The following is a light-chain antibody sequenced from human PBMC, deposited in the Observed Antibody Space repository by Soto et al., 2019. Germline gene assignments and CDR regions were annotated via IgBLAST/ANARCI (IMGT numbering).Light chain of an antibody. V-gene: IGKV1-12*01. CDR2: TAS. Sequence: DIQITQSPSSVSASVGDRVTITCRASQGISSWLAWYQQKPGKAPKPLIYTASTLQSGVPSRFSGSGAGAEFTLTITGLQPEDFATYFCQQFHTYPWTFGQGTKVDIK. J-gene: IGKJ1*01. CDR1: QGISSW. CDR3: QQFHTYPWT.